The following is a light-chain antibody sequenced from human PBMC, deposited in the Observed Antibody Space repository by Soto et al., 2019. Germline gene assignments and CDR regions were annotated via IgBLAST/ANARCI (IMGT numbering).Light chain of an antibody. J-gene: IGKJ1*01. V-gene: IGKV1-5*01. CDR1: QTINRW. CDR2: DAS. CDR3: QQYSSLWT. Sequence: DIHMTQSPATLSASVGDRVTITCGASQTINRWLAWYQQKPGKAPQVLIYDASTLESGVPSRFSGSGSGTEFTLTINNLQPDDLATYYCQQYSSLWTFGPGTKVDIK.